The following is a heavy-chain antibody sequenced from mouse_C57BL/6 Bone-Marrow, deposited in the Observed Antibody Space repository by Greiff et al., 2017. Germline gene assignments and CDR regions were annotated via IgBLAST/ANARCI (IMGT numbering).Heavy chain of an antibody. CDR1: GYTFTDYE. J-gene: IGHJ4*01. CDR2: IDPETGGT. V-gene: IGHV1-15*01. Sequence: QVQLKESGAEPVRPGASVTLSCKASGYTFTDYEMHWVKQTPVHGLEWIGAIDPETGGTAYNQKFKGKAILTADKSSSTAYMELRSLTSEDSAVYYCTRSPITTVVAMDAMGYWGQGTSVTVSS. CDR3: TRSPITTVVAMDAMGY. D-gene: IGHD1-1*01.